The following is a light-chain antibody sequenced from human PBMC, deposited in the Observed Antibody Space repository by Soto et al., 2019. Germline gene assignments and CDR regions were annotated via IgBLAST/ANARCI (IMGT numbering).Light chain of an antibody. CDR1: QSISSTF. V-gene: IGKV3-20*01. J-gene: IGKJ1*01. Sequence: EILMTQSPATLSLSLGERATLSCRASQSISSTFLAWYQQKRGKAPRLLIHAASNWATGIPYRFSGSGSGTDFTLTITRLEPEDFAVYYCQQYGGTPRTFGPGTKVDIK. CDR3: QQYGGTPRT. CDR2: AAS.